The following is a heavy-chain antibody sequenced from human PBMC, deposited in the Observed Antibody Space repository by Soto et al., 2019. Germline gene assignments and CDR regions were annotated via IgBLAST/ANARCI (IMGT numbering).Heavy chain of an antibody. J-gene: IGHJ4*02. CDR1: GFTFSSYA. V-gene: IGHV3-23*01. CDR3: AKFPYCSGGSCYFDY. CDR2: ISGSGGST. D-gene: IGHD2-15*01. Sequence: GGSLRLSCAASGFTFSSYAMSWVRQAPGKGLEWVSAISGSGGSTYYADSVKGRFTISRDNSKNTLYLQMNSLRAEDTAVYYCAKFPYCSGGSCYFDYWGQGTLVTVSS.